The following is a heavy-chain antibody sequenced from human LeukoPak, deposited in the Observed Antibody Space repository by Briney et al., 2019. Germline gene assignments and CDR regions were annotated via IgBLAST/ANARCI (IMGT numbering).Heavy chain of an antibody. Sequence: GGSLRLSCAASGFTFSSYSMNWVRQAPGKGLEWVSSISSSSSYTFYADSVMGRFTISRDNAKNSLYLQMNGLRAEDTAVYYCARDYGGSSPFDYWGQGTLVTVSS. D-gene: IGHD4-23*01. V-gene: IGHV3-21*01. CDR3: ARDYGGSSPFDY. CDR2: ISSSSSYT. CDR1: GFTFSSYS. J-gene: IGHJ4*02.